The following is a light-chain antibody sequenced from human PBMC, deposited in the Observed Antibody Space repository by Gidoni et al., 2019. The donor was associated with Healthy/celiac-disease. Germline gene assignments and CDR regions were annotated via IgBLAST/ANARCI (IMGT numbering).Light chain of an antibody. CDR3: QSYDSSLSGWV. J-gene: IGLJ3*02. CDR1: SSNIGAGYD. V-gene: IGLV1-40*01. CDR2: GNS. Sequence: QSVLTQPPSVSGAPGQRVTISCTGSSSNIGAGYDLHWYQQLPGTAPKLLIYGNSNRPSVVPDRFSGSKSGTSASLAITGLQAEDEADYYCQSYDSSLSGWVFGGGTKLTVL.